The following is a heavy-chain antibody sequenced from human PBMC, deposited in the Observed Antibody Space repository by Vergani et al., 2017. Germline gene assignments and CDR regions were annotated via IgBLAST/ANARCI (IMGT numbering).Heavy chain of an antibody. Sequence: QVQLVQSGAEVKKPGSSVKVSCKASGGTFSSYAISWVRQAPGQGLEWMGRIIPILGTANYAQKFQGRVTITADESTSTAYMELSSLRSEDTAVDYCAKVGFGRDDGDWNYYYMDVWGKGTTVTVSS. D-gene: IGHD3-10*01. CDR2: IIPILGTA. V-gene: IGHV1-69*11. J-gene: IGHJ6*03. CDR3: AKVGFGRDDGDWNYYYMDV. CDR1: GGTFSSYA.